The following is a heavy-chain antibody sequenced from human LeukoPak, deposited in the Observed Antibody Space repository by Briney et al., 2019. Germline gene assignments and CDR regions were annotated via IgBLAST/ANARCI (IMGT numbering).Heavy chain of an antibody. D-gene: IGHD3-22*01. CDR2: ISVSGGST. V-gene: IGHV3-23*01. CDR1: GFTFSSYA. J-gene: IGHJ5*02. CDR3: AKERDYYDSSGYYNGGFDP. Sequence: PGGSLRLSCAASGFTFSSYAMSWVRQAPGKGLEWVSAISVSGGSTYYADSVKGRFTISRDNSKNTLYLQMNSLRAEDTAVYYCAKERDYYDSSGYYNGGFDPWGQGTLVTVSS.